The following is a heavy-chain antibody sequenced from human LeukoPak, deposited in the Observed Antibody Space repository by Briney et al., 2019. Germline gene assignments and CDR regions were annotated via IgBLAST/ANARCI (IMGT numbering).Heavy chain of an antibody. CDR1: GFTFSSYA. J-gene: IGHJ4*02. V-gene: IGHV3-23*01. CDR2: ISGSGGST. CDR3: AKAGDLVVVAEIDY. D-gene: IGHD2-15*01. Sequence: GGSLRLSCAASGFTFSSYAMSWVRQAPGKGLEWVSAISGSGGSTYYADSVKGRFTISRDNSKNTLYLQMNSLRAEDTAVYYRAKAGDLVVVAEIDYWGQGTLVTVSS.